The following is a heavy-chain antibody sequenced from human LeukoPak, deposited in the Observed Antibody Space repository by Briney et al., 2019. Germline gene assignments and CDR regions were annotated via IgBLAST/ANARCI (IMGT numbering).Heavy chain of an antibody. CDR2: MNPNSGNA. J-gene: IGHJ4*02. Sequence: ASVKVSCKASGYTFTSYDISWVRQATGQGLEWMGWMNPNSGNAGYAQRFQGGVTMTRNNSISTAYMELTSLRSEDTAVYYCGRPLQRGSWTQRALDYWGQGTLVTVSS. CDR3: GRPLQRGSWTQRALDY. CDR1: GYTFTSYD. V-gene: IGHV1-8*01. D-gene: IGHD3-10*01.